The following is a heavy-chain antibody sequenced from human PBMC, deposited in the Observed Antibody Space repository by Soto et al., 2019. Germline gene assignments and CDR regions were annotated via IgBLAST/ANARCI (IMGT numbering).Heavy chain of an antibody. V-gene: IGHV3-53*01. CDR3: AREAYYYDSSGYYRRAARYAFDI. CDR1: GFTVRSNY. D-gene: IGHD3-22*01. Sequence: GGSLRLSCAASGFTVRSNYMSWVRQPPGKGLKWVSVIYSGGSTYYADSVKGRFTISRDNSKNTLYLQMNSLRAEDTAVYYCAREAYYYDSSGYYRRAARYAFDIWGQGTMVTVSS. CDR2: IYSGGST. J-gene: IGHJ3*02.